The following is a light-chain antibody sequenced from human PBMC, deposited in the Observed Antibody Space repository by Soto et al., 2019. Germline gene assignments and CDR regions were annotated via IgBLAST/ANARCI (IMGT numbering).Light chain of an antibody. J-gene: IGKJ1*01. Sequence: DIQMTQSPSTLSATAGDRVTITCRASQSFSSWLAWYQQKPGKAPKLLISKASSLKTGVPSRFSGSGSGTEFTLTISNLQPDDFATYYCQQYDSYSSGAFGQGTKVDIK. V-gene: IGKV1-5*03. CDR3: QQYDSYSSGA. CDR1: QSFSSW. CDR2: KAS.